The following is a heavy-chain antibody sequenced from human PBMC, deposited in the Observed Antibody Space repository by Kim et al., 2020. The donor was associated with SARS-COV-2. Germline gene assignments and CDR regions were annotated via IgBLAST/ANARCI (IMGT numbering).Heavy chain of an antibody. V-gene: IGHV4-34*01. CDR3: ARGPVRVAARHNWFDP. CDR2: INHSGST. Sequence: SETLSLTCAVYGGSFSGYYWSWIRQPPGKGLEWIGEINHSGSTNYNPSLKSRVTISVDTSKNQFSLKLSSVTAADTAVYYCARGPVRVAARHNWFDPWGQGTLVTVSS. J-gene: IGHJ5*02. CDR1: GGSFSGYY. D-gene: IGHD6-6*01.